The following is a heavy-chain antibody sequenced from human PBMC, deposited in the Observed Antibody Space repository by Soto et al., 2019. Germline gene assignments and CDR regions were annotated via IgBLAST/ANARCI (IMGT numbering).Heavy chain of an antibody. D-gene: IGHD4-17*01. CDR1: GYSFTSYW. V-gene: IGHV5-51*01. CDR3: ARHVGKSSTVTTPYYYYYGMDV. CDR2: IYPGDPDT. J-gene: IGHJ6*02. Sequence: GESLKSSCKGSGYSFTSYWIGWVRQMPVKGLEWMGIIYPGDPDTRYSPSFQGQVTISADKSISTAYLQWSSLKASDTAMYYCARHVGKSSTVTTPYYYYYGMDVWGQGTTVTVSS.